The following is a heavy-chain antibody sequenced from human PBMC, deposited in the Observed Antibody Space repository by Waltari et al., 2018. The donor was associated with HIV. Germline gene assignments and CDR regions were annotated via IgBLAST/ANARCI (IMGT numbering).Heavy chain of an antibody. CDR1: VGSFRGYY. CDR3: ARGRGSMVRGVFFDY. Sequence: QVQLQQWGPGLLPPSEPLSLTCAGYVGSFRGYYWSWIRQPPGKGLEWVGEINQSGSTNYNSSLKSRVIISVDTSKNQFSLKLTSVTAADTAVYYCARGRGSMVRGVFFDYWGQGTLVTVSS. V-gene: IGHV4-34*01. CDR2: INQSGST. D-gene: IGHD3-10*01. J-gene: IGHJ4*02.